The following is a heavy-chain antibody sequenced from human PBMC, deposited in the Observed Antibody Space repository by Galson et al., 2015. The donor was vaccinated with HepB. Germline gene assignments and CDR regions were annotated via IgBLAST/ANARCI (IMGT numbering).Heavy chain of an antibody. CDR1: GYDFTKYH. J-gene: IGHJ4*02. Sequence: SVKVSCKASGYDFTKYHIHWVRQAPGQGLEWIGIASFNGESTNYAQKLRGRLTMTRDTSTSTVYMELSSLRSDDTAVYYCARDLGGAWTLDYWGQGTLVTVSS. CDR2: ASFNGEST. CDR3: ARDLGGAWTLDY. D-gene: IGHD3/OR15-3a*01. V-gene: IGHV1-46*04.